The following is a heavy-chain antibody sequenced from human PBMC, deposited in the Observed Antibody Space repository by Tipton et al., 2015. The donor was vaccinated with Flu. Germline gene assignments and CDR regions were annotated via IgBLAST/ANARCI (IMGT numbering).Heavy chain of an antibody. CDR1: GGSISSSSYY. Sequence: GLVKPSETLSLTCTVSGGSISSSSYYWGWIRQPPGKGLEWIGSIYYSGSTNYNPSLKSRVTISVDTSKNQFSLKLSSVTAADTAVYYCARQPSWPPHRDWYFDLWGRGTLVTVSS. CDR3: ARQPSWPPHRDWYFDL. D-gene: IGHD2-2*01. V-gene: IGHV4-39*01. CDR2: IYYSGST. J-gene: IGHJ2*01.